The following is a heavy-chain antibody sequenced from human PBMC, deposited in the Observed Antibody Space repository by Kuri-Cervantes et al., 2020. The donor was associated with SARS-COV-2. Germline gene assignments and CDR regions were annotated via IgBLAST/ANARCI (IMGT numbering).Heavy chain of an antibody. Sequence: SVKVSCKAPESTFPNYDINWVRQAPGQGLEWMGGIIPIFGTANYAQKFQGRVTITADESTSTAYMELSSLRSEDTAVYYCARFEEAGPDDAFDIWGQGTMVTVSS. CDR2: IIPIFGTA. CDR3: ARFEEAGPDDAFDI. V-gene: IGHV1-69*13. J-gene: IGHJ3*02. CDR1: ESTFPNYD. D-gene: IGHD6-13*01.